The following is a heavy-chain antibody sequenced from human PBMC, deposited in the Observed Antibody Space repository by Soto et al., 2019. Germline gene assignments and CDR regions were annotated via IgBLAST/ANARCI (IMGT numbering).Heavy chain of an antibody. Sequence: GASVKVACKASGYTFTSYAMHGVRQAPGQRLEWMGWINAGNGNTKYSQQSQGRVTINRDTSASTDYMELSSLRSEDTAVYYCARYLSYATIFGVVITPVFDYWGQGTLVTVSS. CDR1: GYTFTSYA. J-gene: IGHJ4*02. D-gene: IGHD3-3*01. CDR2: INAGNGNT. V-gene: IGHV1-3*01. CDR3: ARYLSYATIFGVVITPVFDY.